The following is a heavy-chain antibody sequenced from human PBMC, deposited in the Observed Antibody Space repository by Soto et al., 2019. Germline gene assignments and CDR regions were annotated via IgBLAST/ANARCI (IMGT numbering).Heavy chain of an antibody. CDR2: IWYDGSNK. Sequence: QVQLVESGGGVVQPWRSLRLSCTTSGFTFSNYGFHWARQAPGKGLEWVAVIWYDGSNKYYTESVKGRFTISRDDSKNTLYLQMNSLRAEDTAVYYCARDLGHFDRGGSYFDYWGQGTLVTVSS. CDR1: GFTFSNYG. V-gene: IGHV3-33*01. D-gene: IGHD3-16*01. CDR3: ARDLGHFDRGGSYFDY. J-gene: IGHJ4*02.